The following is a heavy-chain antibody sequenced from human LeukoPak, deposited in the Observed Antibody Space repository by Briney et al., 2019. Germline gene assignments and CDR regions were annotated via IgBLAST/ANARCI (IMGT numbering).Heavy chain of an antibody. CDR1: GGTFSSYT. J-gene: IGHJ4*02. V-gene: IGHV1-69*02. CDR2: IIPILGLA. CDR3: AAYCSSTSCYGGLDY. D-gene: IGHD2-2*01. Sequence: SVKVSCKASGGTFSSYTISWVRQAPGQGLEWMGRIIPILGLANYAQKFQGRVTITADKSTSTAYMELSSLRSEDTAVYYCAAYCSSTSCYGGLDYWGQGTLVTVSS.